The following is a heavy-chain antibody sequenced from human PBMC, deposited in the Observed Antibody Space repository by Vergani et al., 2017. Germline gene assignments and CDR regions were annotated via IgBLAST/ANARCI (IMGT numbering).Heavy chain of an antibody. Sequence: QMQLVQSGPEVKKPGTSVKVSCKASGFTFTSSAMQWVRQARGQRLEWIGWIVVGSGNTNYAQKFQERVTITRDMSTSTDYMELSSLRSEATAVYYCAAAGYCSSTSCYKYDYWGQGTLVTVSS. CDR2: IVVGSGNT. J-gene: IGHJ4*02. V-gene: IGHV1-58*02. D-gene: IGHD2-2*02. CDR1: GFTFTSSA. CDR3: AAAGYCSSTSCYKYDY.